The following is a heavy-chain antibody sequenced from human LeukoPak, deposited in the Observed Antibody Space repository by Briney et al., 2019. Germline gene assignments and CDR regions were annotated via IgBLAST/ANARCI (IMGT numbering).Heavy chain of an antibody. V-gene: IGHV1-18*01. J-gene: IGHJ4*02. CDR2: ISPYNGNT. Sequence: GASVKVSCKASGYTFTSYGISWARQAPGQGLEWMGWISPYNGNTNYAQKLQGRVTMTADTSTSTAYMDLGSLSSDDTAVYYCARDGSSSWYAYWGQGTLVTVSS. D-gene: IGHD6-13*01. CDR3: ARDGSSSWYAY. CDR1: GYTFTSYG.